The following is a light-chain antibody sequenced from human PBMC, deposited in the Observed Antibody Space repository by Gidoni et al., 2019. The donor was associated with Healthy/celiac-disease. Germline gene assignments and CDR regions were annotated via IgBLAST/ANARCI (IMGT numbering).Light chain of an antibody. CDR1: QSVVDSSNNKNY. CDR2: WAS. J-gene: IGKJ2*01. CDR3: QQYYSTPPYT. Sequence: GRATINCKSSQSVVDSSNNKNYLAWYQQKPGQPPKLLIYWASTRESGVPDRFSGSGSGTDFTLTISSLQAEDVAVYYCQQYYSTPPYTFGQGTKLEIK. V-gene: IGKV4-1*01.